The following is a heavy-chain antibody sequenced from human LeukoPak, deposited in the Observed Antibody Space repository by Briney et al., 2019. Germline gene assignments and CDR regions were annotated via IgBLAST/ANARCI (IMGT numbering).Heavy chain of an antibody. V-gene: IGHV1-69*13. CDR1: GGTFSSYA. J-gene: IGHJ6*02. D-gene: IGHD3-22*01. CDR2: IIPIFGTA. CDR3: AREGKSSVVNYYYGMDV. Sequence: SVKVSCKATGGTFSSYAISWVRQAPGQGLEWMGGIIPIFGTANYAQKFQGRVTITADESTSTAYMELSSLRSEDTAVYYCAREGKSSVVNYYYGMDVWGQGTTVTVSS.